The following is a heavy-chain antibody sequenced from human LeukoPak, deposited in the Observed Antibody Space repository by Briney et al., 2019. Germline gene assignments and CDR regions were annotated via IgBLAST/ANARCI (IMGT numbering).Heavy chain of an antibody. V-gene: IGHV1-69*05. CDR3: ARDVGISFSIYDSSGYDDY. Sequence: ASVKVSCKASGGTFSSYAISWVRQAPGQGLEWMGGIIPIFGTANYAQKFQGRVTMTTDTSTSTAYMELRSLRSDDTAVYYCARDVGISFSIYDSSGYDDYWGQGTLVTVSS. D-gene: IGHD3-22*01. J-gene: IGHJ4*02. CDR1: GGTFSSYA. CDR2: IIPIFGTA.